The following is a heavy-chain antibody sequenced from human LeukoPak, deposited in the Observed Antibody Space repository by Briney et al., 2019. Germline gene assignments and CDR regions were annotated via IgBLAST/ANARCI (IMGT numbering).Heavy chain of an antibody. CDR3: TTDYDFWSRP. V-gene: IGHV3-73*01. CDR2: IRSRRNGYAS. Sequence: GGSLRLSCAASGFTFSVSPIHWVRQASGKGLEWVGRIRSRRNGYASEYAASSKGRFFISRDDSTNTAYLQMNSLKTEDTAVYYCTTDYDFWSRPWGQGTLVTVPS. CDR1: GFTFSVSP. J-gene: IGHJ5*02. D-gene: IGHD3-3*01.